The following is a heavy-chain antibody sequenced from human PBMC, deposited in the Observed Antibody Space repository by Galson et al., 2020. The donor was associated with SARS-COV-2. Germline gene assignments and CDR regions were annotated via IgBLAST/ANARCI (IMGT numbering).Heavy chain of an antibody. CDR3: ARDIAPAGTGFDQ. D-gene: IGHD6-13*01. J-gene: IGHJ4*02. Sequence: ASETLSLTCTVSGGSISSYYWSWIRQPPGKGLEWIGYIYYSGRTSQNPSLKSRVTVSVDTSKNQFSLKLSSVTAADTAMYYCARDIAPAGTGFDQWGQGTLVTVSS. V-gene: IGHV4-59*01. CDR2: IYYSGRT. CDR1: GGSISSYY.